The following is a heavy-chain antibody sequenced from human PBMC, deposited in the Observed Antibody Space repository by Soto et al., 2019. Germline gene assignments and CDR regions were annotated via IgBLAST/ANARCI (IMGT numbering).Heavy chain of an antibody. J-gene: IGHJ6*02. V-gene: IGHV4-59*08. CDR1: GGSITNYY. D-gene: IGHD3-10*01. Sequence: QVQLQESGPGLVKPSETLSLTCTVSGGSITNYYCSWFRQPPGKGLEWIGYINYDGYSAYNLSLKTRVTQSTDASKTQFSLMLESVTATETAVYYCARHGFGPIHGLVDVWGPGTTVIVSS. CDR3: ARHGFGPIHGLVDV. CDR2: INYDGYS.